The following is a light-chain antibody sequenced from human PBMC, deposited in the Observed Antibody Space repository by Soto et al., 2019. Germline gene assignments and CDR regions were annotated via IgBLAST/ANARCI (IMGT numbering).Light chain of an antibody. V-gene: IGKV3-20*01. CDR1: QSVSSSY. CDR3: QQYGSSPLT. CDR2: GAS. J-gene: IGKJ4*01. Sequence: EVVLTQSPGTLSLSPGEGATLSCRASQSVSSSYLAWYQQKAGQAPRLLIFGASSRASGISDRFSGSGSGTGFTLTISRLEPEDFEMYYCQQYGSSPLTFGGGTKVEIK.